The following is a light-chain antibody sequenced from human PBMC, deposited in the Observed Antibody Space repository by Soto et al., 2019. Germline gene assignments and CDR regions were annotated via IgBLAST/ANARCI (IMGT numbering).Light chain of an antibody. CDR2: EVS. CDR3: SLYTSENAYV. V-gene: IGLV2-18*01. J-gene: IGLJ1*01. Sequence: QSVLTQPASVSGSPGLSVTISCTGTSTDFVSYNRVSWYQQPPGTAPKLMIYEVSKRPSGVPDRFSGSKSGNTASLTISGLQAADDADYYCSLYTSENAYVFGTGTKVTV. CDR1: STDFVSYNR.